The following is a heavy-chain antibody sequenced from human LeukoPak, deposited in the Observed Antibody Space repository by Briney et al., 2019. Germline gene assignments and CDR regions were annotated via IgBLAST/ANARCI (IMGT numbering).Heavy chain of an antibody. Sequence: PSETLSLTCTVSGGSITDYYWSCIRQPPGKGLEWIGYIYYSGNTNYNPSLKSRVTISVDTSKTQFSLRLSSVTAADTAMYYCARGGIKGSTGPRSFDYWGQGTLVTVSS. V-gene: IGHV4-59*01. CDR1: GGSITDYY. D-gene: IGHD1-26*01. CDR2: IYYSGNT. CDR3: ARGGIKGSTGPRSFDY. J-gene: IGHJ4*02.